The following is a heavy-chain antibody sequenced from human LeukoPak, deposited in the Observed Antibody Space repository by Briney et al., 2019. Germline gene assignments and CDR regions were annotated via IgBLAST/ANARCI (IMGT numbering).Heavy chain of an antibody. CDR1: GYTFTSYA. CDR3: ARDPYDFWSGYSEGYMDV. V-gene: IGHV1-2*07. Sequence: ASVKVSCKASGYTFTSYAMNWVRQAPGQGLEWMGWVNPNSGGTNYAHKFQGRVTMTRDTSISTAYMELSRLRSDDTAVYYCARDPYDFWSGYSEGYMDVWGKGTTVTVSS. J-gene: IGHJ6*03. D-gene: IGHD3-3*01. CDR2: VNPNSGGT.